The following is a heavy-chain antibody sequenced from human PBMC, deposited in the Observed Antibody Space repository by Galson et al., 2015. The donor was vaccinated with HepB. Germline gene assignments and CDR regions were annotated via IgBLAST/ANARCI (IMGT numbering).Heavy chain of an antibody. CDR1: GDSVSSHSAA. Sequence: CAISGDSVSSHSAAWNWIRQSPSRGLEWLGRTYYRSKWYNDYAVSVKSRITINPDTSKNQFSLQLNSVTPEDTAVYYCARVPVFRDFDWFNYYYYGMDVWGQGTTVTVSS. V-gene: IGHV6-1*01. CDR3: ARVPVFRDFDWFNYYYYGMDV. CDR2: TYYRSKWYN. J-gene: IGHJ6*02. D-gene: IGHD3-9*01.